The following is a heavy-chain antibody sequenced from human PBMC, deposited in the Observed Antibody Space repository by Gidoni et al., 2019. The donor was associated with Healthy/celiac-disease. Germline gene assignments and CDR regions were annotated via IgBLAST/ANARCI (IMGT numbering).Heavy chain of an antibody. CDR3: ARISYSSASLYYFDY. CDR2: IAWDDDK. V-gene: IGHV2-70*04. D-gene: IGHD6-6*01. CDR1: GFSLSTSGMR. Sequence: QVTLKESGPALVKPAQTLTLPCTFAGFSLSTSGMRVSWIRLPPGKALEWLAPIAWDDDKFYSTSLKTRLTISKDTSKNQVVLTMTNMDPVDTATYYCARISYSSASLYYFDYWAREPWSPSPQ. J-gene: IGHJ4*02.